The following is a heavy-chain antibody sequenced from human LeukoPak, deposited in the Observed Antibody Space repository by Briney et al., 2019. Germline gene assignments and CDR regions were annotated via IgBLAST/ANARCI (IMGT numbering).Heavy chain of an antibody. CDR1: GFTFSSYS. CDR3: AKEGDSSSGDY. V-gene: IGHV3-21*01. CDR2: ISSGSSYI. D-gene: IGHD3-22*01. J-gene: IGHJ4*02. Sequence: GGSLRLSCAASGFTFSSYSMNWVRQAPGKGLEWVSSISSGSSYIYYADSVKGRFTTSRDNAKNSLYLQMNSLRAEDTAVYYCAKEGDSSSGDYWGQGTLVTVSS.